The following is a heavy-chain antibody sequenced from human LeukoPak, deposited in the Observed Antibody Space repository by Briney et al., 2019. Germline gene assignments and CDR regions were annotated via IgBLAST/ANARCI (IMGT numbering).Heavy chain of an antibody. V-gene: IGHV6-1*01. CDR1: GDSVSSNSVT. D-gene: IGHD2-2*01. CDR3: ARRLTQYDCFDP. J-gene: IGHJ5*02. Sequence: QTLSLTCAISGDSVSSNSVTWNWNRQSPSRGLEWLGRTYYRSTWYNDYAVSVRGRITVNPDSSKNQFSLHLNSVTPEDTAVYYCARRLTQYDCFDPWGQGILVTVSS. CDR2: TYYRSTWYN.